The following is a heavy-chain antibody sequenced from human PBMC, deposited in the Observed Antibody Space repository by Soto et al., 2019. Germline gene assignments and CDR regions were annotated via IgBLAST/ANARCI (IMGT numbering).Heavy chain of an antibody. Sequence: EVQVVESGGGLVQPGGSLRLSCAASGFTFSSYWMSWVRQAPGKGPEWVANIKEDGSEKYYGDSVKGRFTTSRDNAKNALYLEMNNLRGEDTGVYYCTRDRKGKDVWGQGTTVIVSS. V-gene: IGHV3-7*04. CDR2: IKEDGSEK. CDR3: TRDRKGKDV. J-gene: IGHJ6*02. CDR1: GFTFSSYW.